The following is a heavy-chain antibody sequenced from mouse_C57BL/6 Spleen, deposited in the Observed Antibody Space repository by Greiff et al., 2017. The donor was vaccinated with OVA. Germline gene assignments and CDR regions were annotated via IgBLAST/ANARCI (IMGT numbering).Heavy chain of an antibody. V-gene: IGHV6-3*01. Sequence: EVKLMESGGGLVQPGGSMKLSCVASGFTFSNYWMNWVRQSPEKGLEWVAQIRLKSDNYATHYAESVKGRFTISRDDSKSSVYLQMNNLRAEDTGIYYCLWLRREYYFDYWGQGTTLTVSS. D-gene: IGHD2-2*01. CDR3: LWLRREYYFDY. CDR1: GFTFSNYW. J-gene: IGHJ2*01. CDR2: IRLKSDNYAT.